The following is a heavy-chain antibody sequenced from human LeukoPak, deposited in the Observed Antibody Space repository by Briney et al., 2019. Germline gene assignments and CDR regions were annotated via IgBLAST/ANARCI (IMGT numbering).Heavy chain of an antibody. Sequence: ASVKVSCKASGGXFRSYAISWVRQAPGQGLEWMGGIIPIFGTANYAQKFRGRVTITADESTSTAYMELSSLRSEDTAVYYCARDQGYRYGYGDFDYWGQGILVTVSS. J-gene: IGHJ4*02. CDR3: ARDQGYRYGYGDFDY. CDR2: IIPIFGTA. CDR1: GGXFRSYA. D-gene: IGHD5-18*01. V-gene: IGHV1-69*13.